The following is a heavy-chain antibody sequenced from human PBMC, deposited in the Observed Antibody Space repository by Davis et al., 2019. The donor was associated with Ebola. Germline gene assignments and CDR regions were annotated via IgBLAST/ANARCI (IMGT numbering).Heavy chain of an antibody. CDR3: SRDFMGL. J-gene: IGHJ4*02. CDR1: GFTFSSYS. V-gene: IGHV3-21*01. CDR2: ISSSSSYI. Sequence: GESLKISCAASGFTFSSYSMNWVRQAPGKGLEWVSSISSSSSYIYYADSVKGRFTISRDNAKNSLFLQMDSLRADDTAVYYCSRDFMGLWGQGTLVTVSS.